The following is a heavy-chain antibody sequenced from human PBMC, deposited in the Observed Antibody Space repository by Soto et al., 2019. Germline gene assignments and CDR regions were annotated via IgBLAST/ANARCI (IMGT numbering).Heavy chain of an antibody. J-gene: IGHJ5*02. V-gene: IGHV1-8*01. Sequence: QVQLVQSGAEVKKSGASVKVSCKASGYTFTSYDINWVRQATGQGLEWMGWMNPNSGNTGYAQKFKVRATLSRNSARSTAYMELSSLRYEDTAVYYCARERSAAGTGWFDPWGQGTLVSVSS. CDR3: ARERSAAGTGWFDP. CDR2: MNPNSGNT. CDR1: GYTFTSYD. D-gene: IGHD6-13*01.